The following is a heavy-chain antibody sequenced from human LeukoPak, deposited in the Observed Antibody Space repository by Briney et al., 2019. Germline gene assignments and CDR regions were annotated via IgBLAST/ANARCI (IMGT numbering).Heavy chain of an antibody. J-gene: IGHJ4*02. Sequence: GESLKISCKGSGYSFTTYWIGWVRQMPGKGLEWMGIIYPGDSDTKYSPSFQGQVTISGDKSISTAYLQWSSLKASDTAMYYCARLKDRGGYSHYYFDNWGQGTLVTVSS. V-gene: IGHV5-51*01. CDR1: GYSFTTYW. CDR3: ARLKDRGGYSHYYFDN. D-gene: IGHD3-22*01. CDR2: IYPGDSDT.